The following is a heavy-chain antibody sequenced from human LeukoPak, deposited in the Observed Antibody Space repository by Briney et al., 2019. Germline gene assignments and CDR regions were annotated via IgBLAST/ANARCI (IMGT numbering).Heavy chain of an antibody. CDR2: IYYSGST. CDR3: ARELLIRPCGVPTWFDP. Sequence: SETLSLTCTVSGGSIRSYYWSWIRQPPGKGLEWIGYIYYSGSTNYNPSLKSRVTISVDTSKNQFSLKLSSVTAADTAVYYCARELLIRPCGVPTWFDPWGQGTLVTVSS. V-gene: IGHV4-59*01. D-gene: IGHD2-21*01. J-gene: IGHJ5*02. CDR1: GGSIRSYY.